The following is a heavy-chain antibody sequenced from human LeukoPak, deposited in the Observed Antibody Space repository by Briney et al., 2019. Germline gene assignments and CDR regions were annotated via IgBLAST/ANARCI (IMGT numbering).Heavy chain of an antibody. CDR1: GGSISSYY. J-gene: IGHJ4*02. V-gene: IGHV4-59*08. CDR2: IYYSGST. CDR3: ARHGGGGESYPRVFDY. Sequence: SETLSLTCTVSGGSISSYYWSWIRQPPGKGLEWVGYIYYSGSTNYNPSLKSRVTISVDTSKYQFSLKLSSVTAADTAVYYCARHGGGGESYPRVFDYWGQGTLVTVSS. D-gene: IGHD1-26*01.